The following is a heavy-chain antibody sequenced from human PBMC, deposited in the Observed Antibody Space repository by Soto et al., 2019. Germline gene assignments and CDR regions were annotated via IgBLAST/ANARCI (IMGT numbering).Heavy chain of an antibody. CDR2: SSPVVGTA. Sequence: QVQLVQSGAEVKKPGSSVKVSCKASGGTFSSYAISWVRQAPGQGLEWMGGSSPVVGTANYAQKFQGRVSISAYESASAADKEGSCLRSLDTAVYYCACRGGAATWNYLGQGTLVTVSS. J-gene: IGHJ4*02. CDR1: GGTFSSYA. D-gene: IGHD3-16*01. V-gene: IGHV1-69*01. CDR3: ACRGGAATWNY.